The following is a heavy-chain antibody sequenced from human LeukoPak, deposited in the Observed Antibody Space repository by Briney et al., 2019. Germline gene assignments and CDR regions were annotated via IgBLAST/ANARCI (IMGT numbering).Heavy chain of an antibody. CDR2: IIPIFGTA. J-gene: IGHJ4*02. Sequence: SVKVSCKASGGTFSSYAISWVRQAPGQGLEWMGRIIPIFGTANYAQKFQGRVTITTDESTSTAYMELSSLRSEDTAVYYCAGEYYYDSSGYYPFDYWGQGTLVTVSS. D-gene: IGHD3-22*01. CDR3: AGEYYYDSSGYYPFDY. V-gene: IGHV1-69*05. CDR1: GGTFSSYA.